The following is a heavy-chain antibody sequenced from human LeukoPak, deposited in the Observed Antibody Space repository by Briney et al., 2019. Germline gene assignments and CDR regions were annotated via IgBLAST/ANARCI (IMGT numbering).Heavy chain of an antibody. D-gene: IGHD3-22*01. CDR1: GFSFSSYG. CDR2: ISGSGGST. CDR3: AKDYDSSGYLFDY. Sequence: QAGRSLRLSCAASGFSFSSYGMHWVRQAPDKGLEWVSAISGSGGSTYYADSVKGRFTISRDNSKNTLYLQMNSLRAEDTAVYYCAKDYDSSGYLFDYWGQGTLVTASS. J-gene: IGHJ4*02. V-gene: IGHV3-23*01.